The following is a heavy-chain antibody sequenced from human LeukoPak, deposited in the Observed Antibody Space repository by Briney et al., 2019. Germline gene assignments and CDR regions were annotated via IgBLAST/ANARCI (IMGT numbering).Heavy chain of an antibody. CDR2: IDGSGGTR. J-gene: IGHJ4*02. CDR3: AKGGRRLQFGFDY. V-gene: IGHV3-23*01. D-gene: IGHD5-24*01. CDR1: GFTFSSYA. Sequence: GGPLRLSCAASGFTFSSYAMSWGRQAPGKGLECVSAIDGSGGTRDYADSVKGRFTISRDNSKNTLYLQMNSLRAEDTAVYYCAKGGRRLQFGFDYWGQGTLVTVSS.